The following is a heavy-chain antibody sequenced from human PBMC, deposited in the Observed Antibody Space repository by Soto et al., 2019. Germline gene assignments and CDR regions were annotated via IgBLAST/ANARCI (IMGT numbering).Heavy chain of an antibody. CDR1: GGSISSGTYY. D-gene: IGHD1-20*01. J-gene: IGHJ4*02. Sequence: QVQLQESGPGLVKPSETLSLTCTVSGGSISSGTYYWSWIRQPPGKGLEWIGYIYNSGSTNYNPSLKGRITISVDTSKTHFSLKLSSVTAADTAVYYCARLGDYNWNYFDYWGQGTLVTVSS. CDR2: IYNSGST. CDR3: ARLGDYNWNYFDY. V-gene: IGHV4-61*03.